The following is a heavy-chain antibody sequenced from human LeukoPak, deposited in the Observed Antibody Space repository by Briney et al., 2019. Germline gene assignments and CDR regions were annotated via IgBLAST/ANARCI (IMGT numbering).Heavy chain of an antibody. V-gene: IGHV4-39*01. D-gene: IGHD3-3*01. CDR2: VYYSGST. CDR1: GGSVSSTTSY. Sequence: SETLSLTCTVSGGSVSSTTSYWGWIRQPPGKGLQWIGTVYYSGSTDYSPSLKSRVTISVDTSRNQFSLKLTSVTAADTAVYYCVRHGADFWSGYYSYWGQGTLVTVSS. J-gene: IGHJ4*02. CDR3: VRHGADFWSGYYSY.